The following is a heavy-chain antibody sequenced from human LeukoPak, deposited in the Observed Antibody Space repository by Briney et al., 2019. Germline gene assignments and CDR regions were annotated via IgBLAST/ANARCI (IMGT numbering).Heavy chain of an antibody. CDR2: TYYSGST. CDR3: ARQDLWSGYYFDP. D-gene: IGHD3-3*01. CDR1: GGSISSSSYY. J-gene: IGHJ5*02. V-gene: IGHV4-39*01. Sequence: PETLSLTCTVSGGSISSSSYYWGWIRQPPGKGLEWIGSTYYSGSTYYNPSLKSRVTISVDTSKNQFSLKLSSVTAADTAVYYCARQDLWSGYYFDPWGQGTLVTVSS.